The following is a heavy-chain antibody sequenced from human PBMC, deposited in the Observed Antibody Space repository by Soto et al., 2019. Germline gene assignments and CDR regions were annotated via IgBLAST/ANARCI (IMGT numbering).Heavy chain of an antibody. V-gene: IGHV3-30*18. CDR2: ISYDGSNK. J-gene: IGHJ6*03. CDR3: AKVGGGRYYYYMDV. CDR1: GFTFSSYG. Sequence: GESLKISCAASGFTFSSYGMHWVRQAPGKGLEWVAVISYDGSNKYYADSVKGRFTISRDNSKNTLYLQMNSLRAEDTAVYYCAKVGGGRYYYYMDVWGKGTTVTVSS. D-gene: IGHD3-10*01.